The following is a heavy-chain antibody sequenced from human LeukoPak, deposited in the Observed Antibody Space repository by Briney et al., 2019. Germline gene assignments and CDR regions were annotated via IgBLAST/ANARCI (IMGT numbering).Heavy chain of an antibody. V-gene: IGHV1-58*01. Sequence: SVKVSCKASGFTFSSSAVQWVRQARGQRLEWIGCIVVGSGDTNYAQKFQERVTITRDMSTSTAYMELSSLRSEDTAVYFCAADREGYYYGSGSYMDVWGQGTTVTVSS. CDR1: GFTFSSSA. D-gene: IGHD3-10*01. CDR3: AADREGYYYGSGSYMDV. CDR2: IVVGSGDT. J-gene: IGHJ6*03.